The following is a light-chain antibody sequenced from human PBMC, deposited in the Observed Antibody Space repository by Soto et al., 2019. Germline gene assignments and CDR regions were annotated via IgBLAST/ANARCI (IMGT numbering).Light chain of an antibody. J-gene: IGKJ1*01. V-gene: IGKV3-15*01. Sequence: EIVMTQSPATLSVSPGERATLSCRASQSVSSNLAWYQQKPGQAPRLLIYGAPTRATGIPARFSGSGSETDFTLTISRLEPEDSAVYYCQQCSFSPRTFGQGTKVDIK. CDR2: GAP. CDR3: QQCSFSPRT. CDR1: QSVSSN.